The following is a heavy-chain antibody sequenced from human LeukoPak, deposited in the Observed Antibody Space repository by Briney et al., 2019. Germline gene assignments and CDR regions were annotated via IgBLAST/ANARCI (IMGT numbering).Heavy chain of an antibody. Sequence: PGGSLRLSCAASGFTFNSYWMSWVRQAPGKGLEWVAKMKQDGSEKYYVDSVKGRFTISRDNAKSSLYLQMNSLRAEDTALYYCAKGLYSGDDYPFDYWGQGTLVTVSS. CDR1: GFTFNSYW. CDR3: AKGLYSGDDYPFDY. D-gene: IGHD5-12*01. V-gene: IGHV3-7*03. J-gene: IGHJ4*02. CDR2: MKQDGSEK.